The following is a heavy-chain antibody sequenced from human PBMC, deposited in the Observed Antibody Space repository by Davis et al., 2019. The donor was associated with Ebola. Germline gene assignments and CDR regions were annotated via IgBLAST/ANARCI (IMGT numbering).Heavy chain of an antibody. CDR3: ARELIAARRWGTYYYYGMDV. CDR2: IKQDGSEK. CDR1: GFTFSSYW. D-gene: IGHD6-6*01. V-gene: IGHV3-7*03. Sequence: GESLKISCAASGFTFSSYWMSWVRQAPGKGLEWVANIKQDGSEKYYVDSVKGRFTISRDNAKNSLYLQMNSLRAEDTAVYYCARELIAARRWGTYYYYGMDVWGQGTTVTVSS. J-gene: IGHJ6*02.